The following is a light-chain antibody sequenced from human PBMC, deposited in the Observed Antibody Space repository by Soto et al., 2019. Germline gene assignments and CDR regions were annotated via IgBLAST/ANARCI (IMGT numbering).Light chain of an antibody. CDR1: QSITAS. Sequence: DIQMTQSPSTLSASVGDSVTVTCRASQSITASLAWYQQKPGEAPKLLIYDASSLESGVPSRFSGSGSGTEFTLTISSLQPDDFATYYCQQYNSYPYTFGQGTKVDIK. V-gene: IGKV1-5*01. CDR2: DAS. J-gene: IGKJ2*01. CDR3: QQYNSYPYT.